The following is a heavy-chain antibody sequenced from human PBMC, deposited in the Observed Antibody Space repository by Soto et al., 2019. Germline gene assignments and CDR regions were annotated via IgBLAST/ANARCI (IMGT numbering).Heavy chain of an antibody. CDR1: GFTFSSYG. CDR3: ARDDPRFRKPLPDY. Sequence: GGSLRLSCAASGFTFSSYGMHWVRQAPGKGLERVAVIWYDGSNKYYADSVKGRFTISRDNSKNTLYLQMNSLRAEDTAVYYCARDDPRFRKPLPDYWGQGTLVTVSS. D-gene: IGHD3-3*01. V-gene: IGHV3-33*01. J-gene: IGHJ4*02. CDR2: IWYDGSNK.